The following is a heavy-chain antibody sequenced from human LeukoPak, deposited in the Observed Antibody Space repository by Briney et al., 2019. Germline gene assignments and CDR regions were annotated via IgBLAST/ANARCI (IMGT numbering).Heavy chain of an antibody. CDR2: IWYDGSNK. CDR1: GFTFSSYG. Sequence: GGSLRLSCAASGFTFSSYGMPWVRQAPGKGLEWVAVIWYDGSNKYYADSVKGRFTISRDNSKNTLYLQMNSLRAEDTAVYYCARDLLGYCSGGSCPRGAFDIWGQGTMVTVSS. CDR3: ARDLLGYCSGGSCPRGAFDI. D-gene: IGHD2-15*01. J-gene: IGHJ3*02. V-gene: IGHV3-33*01.